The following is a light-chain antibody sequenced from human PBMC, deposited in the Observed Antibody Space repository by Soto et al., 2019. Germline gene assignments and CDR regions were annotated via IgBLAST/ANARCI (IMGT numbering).Light chain of an antibody. CDR1: SSNIGSDY. J-gene: IGLJ1*01. CDR2: RNN. Sequence: QSVLTQLPSASGTPGQRVTISCSGSSSNIGSDYVYWYQQFPGTAPKLLIYRNNQRPSGVPDRFSGSKSGTSASLAISGLRSEDEADYCCAAWDESLSGYVFGTGTRVTVL. CDR3: AAWDESLSGYV. V-gene: IGLV1-47*01.